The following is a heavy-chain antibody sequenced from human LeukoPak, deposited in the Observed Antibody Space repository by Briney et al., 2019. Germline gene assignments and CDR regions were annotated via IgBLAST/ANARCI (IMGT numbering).Heavy chain of an antibody. CDR1: GGSISSSDYY. D-gene: IGHD3-10*01. Sequence: PSETLSLTCTVSGGSISSSDYYWGWIRQPPGKGLEWIGSIYYSGSTYYNPSLKSRVTMPVDTSKNQFSLKLSSVTAAATAVYYCARHNLITTDYFDYWGQGTLVTVSS. V-gene: IGHV4-39*01. J-gene: IGHJ4*02. CDR2: IYYSGST. CDR3: ARHNLITTDYFDY.